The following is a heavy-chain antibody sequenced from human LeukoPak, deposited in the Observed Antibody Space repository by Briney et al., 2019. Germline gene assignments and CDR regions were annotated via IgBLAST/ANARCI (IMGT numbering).Heavy chain of an antibody. V-gene: IGHV1-18*01. CDR1: GYTFTSYG. CDR2: ISAYNGNT. Sequence: GAPVKVSCKASGYTFTSYGISWVRQAPGQGLEWMGWISAYNGNTNYAQKLQGRVTMTTDTSTSTAYMELRSLRSDDTAVYYCARVPIGDCSSTSCYGYYYYGMDVWGQGTTVTVSS. J-gene: IGHJ6*02. CDR3: ARVPIGDCSSTSCYGYYYYGMDV. D-gene: IGHD2-2*01.